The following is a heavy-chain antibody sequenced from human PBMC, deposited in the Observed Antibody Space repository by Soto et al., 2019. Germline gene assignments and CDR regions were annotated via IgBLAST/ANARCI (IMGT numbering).Heavy chain of an antibody. J-gene: IGHJ2*01. D-gene: IGHD2-15*01. CDR1: GGSINSYY. V-gene: IGHV4-59*01. CDR2: LSYSGNF. Sequence: QVQLQESGPGLVKPSETLSLTCTVSGGSINSYYWSWIRQPPGKGLGWIGSLSYSGNFYYIPSLKRRTCISVYSSKIQFSLTRTSVAAADTAVYYCARQSCSGGGCYSGPQDWYFSLWGRGTLVTVSS. CDR3: ARQSCSGGGCYSGPQDWYFSL.